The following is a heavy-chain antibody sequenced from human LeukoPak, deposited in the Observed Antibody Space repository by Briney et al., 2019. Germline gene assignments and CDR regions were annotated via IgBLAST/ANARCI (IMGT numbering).Heavy chain of an antibody. CDR1: GFTFSTYW. V-gene: IGHV3-7*01. CDR3: ARERGSGYYYFDY. J-gene: IGHJ4*02. Sequence: GGSLKLSCAASGFTFSTYWMSWVRQAPGKGLEWVANIKQDGSEKYYVDSVKGRFTISRDKAKKLLYLQMNSLRAEDTAVYYCARERGSGYYYFDYWGQGTLVTVSS. CDR2: IKQDGSEK. D-gene: IGHD5-12*01.